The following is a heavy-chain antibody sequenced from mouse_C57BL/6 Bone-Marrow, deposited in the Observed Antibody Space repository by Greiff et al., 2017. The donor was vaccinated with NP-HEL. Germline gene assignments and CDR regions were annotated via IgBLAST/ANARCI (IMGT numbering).Heavy chain of an antibody. CDR1: GYTFTSYG. J-gene: IGHJ3*01. CDR3: ARLRGLPAWFAY. D-gene: IGHD2-4*01. CDR2: IYPRSGNT. V-gene: IGHV1-81*01. Sequence: QVQLQQSGAELARPGASVTLSCKASGYTFTSYGISWVKQRTGQGLEWIGEIYPRSGNTYYNEKFKGKATLTADKSSSTAYMELRSLTSEDSAVYFCARLRGLPAWFAYWGQGTLVTVSA.